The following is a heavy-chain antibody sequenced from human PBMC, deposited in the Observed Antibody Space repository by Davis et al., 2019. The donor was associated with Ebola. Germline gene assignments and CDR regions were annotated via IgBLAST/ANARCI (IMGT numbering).Heavy chain of an antibody. J-gene: IGHJ6*02. Sequence: SETLSLTCAVSGGSITSAGYSWSWIRQPPGKGLEWIGFISYSGTTLYNPSLRSRVTMSVDTSKNQFSLKLSSVTAADTAVYYCARGNYGDYIVLYYYNMDVWGQGTTVTVSS. CDR3: ARGNYGDYIVLYYYNMDV. CDR1: GGSITSAGYS. V-gene: IGHV4-30-4*07. CDR2: ISYSGTT. D-gene: IGHD4-17*01.